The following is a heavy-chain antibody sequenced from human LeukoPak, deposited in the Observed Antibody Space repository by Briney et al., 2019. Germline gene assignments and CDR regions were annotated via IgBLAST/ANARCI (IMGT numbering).Heavy chain of an antibody. CDR2: IYHSGST. CDR3: ARDKGGNFDY. V-gene: IGHV4-30-2*01. Sequence: SETLSLTCAVFDGSISSGGYSWSWIRQPPGKGLEWIGYIYHSGSTYYNPSLKSRVTISVDRSKNQFSLKLSSVTAADTAVYYCARDKGGNFDYWGQGTLVTVSS. D-gene: IGHD4-23*01. CDR1: DGSISSGGYS. J-gene: IGHJ4*02.